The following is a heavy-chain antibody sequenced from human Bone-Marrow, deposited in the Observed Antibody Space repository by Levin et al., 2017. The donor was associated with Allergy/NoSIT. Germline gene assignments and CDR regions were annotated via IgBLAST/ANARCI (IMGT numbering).Heavy chain of an antibody. Sequence: GESLKISCAASGFTFSDYYMSWIRQAPGKGLECVSYISSSSSYTKYADSVKGRFTISRDNAKNSLYLQMNSLRAEDTAVYYCARDPEEHTLRRYCDYWGQGTLVTVSS. CDR2: ISSSSSYT. D-gene: IGHD3-9*01. CDR3: ARDPEEHTLRRYCDY. V-gene: IGHV3-11*05. CDR1: GFTFSDYY. J-gene: IGHJ4*02.